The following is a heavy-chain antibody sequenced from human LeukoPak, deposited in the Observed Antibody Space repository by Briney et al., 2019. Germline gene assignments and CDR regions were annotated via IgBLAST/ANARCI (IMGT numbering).Heavy chain of an antibody. V-gene: IGHV3-21*01. Sequence: PGGSLRLSCAASGFTFSDYSMNWVRQAPGKGLEWVSSISSSSSYYADSVKGRFTISRDNAKKSLYLQMNSLRTEDTAVYYCTRGSFRGYSYGLPPDYWGQGALVTVSS. CDR2: ISSSSS. J-gene: IGHJ4*02. CDR3: TRGSFRGYSYGLPPDY. D-gene: IGHD5-18*01. CDR1: GFTFSDYS.